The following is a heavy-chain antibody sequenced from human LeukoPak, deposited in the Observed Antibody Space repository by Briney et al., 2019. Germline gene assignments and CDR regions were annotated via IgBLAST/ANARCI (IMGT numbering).Heavy chain of an antibody. CDR1: GYIFNSYW. D-gene: IGHD4-17*01. CDR2: IYPGDSDT. V-gene: IGHV5-51*01. CDR3: ARRYGRPFDY. J-gene: IGHJ4*02. Sequence: PGEPLKISCKGSGYIFNSYWIAWVRQMPGKGLEWMGIIYPGDSDTRYSPSFQGQVTMSADKSTSTAYLQWSSLKASDTAMYYCARRYGRPFDYWGQGTLVTVSS.